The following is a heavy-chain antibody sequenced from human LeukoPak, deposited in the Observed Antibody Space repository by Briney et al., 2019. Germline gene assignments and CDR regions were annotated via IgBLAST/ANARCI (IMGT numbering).Heavy chain of an antibody. CDR2: IYHSGST. CDR3: ARAYGGNELDY. V-gene: IGHV4-30-2*01. J-gene: IGHJ4*02. CDR1: GGSISSGGYS. D-gene: IGHD4-23*01. Sequence: SQTLSLTCAVSGGSISSGGYSWSWIRQPPGKGLEWIGYIYHSGSTYYNPSPKSRVTISVDRSKNQFSLKLSSVTAADTAVYYCARAYGGNELDYWGQGTLVTVSS.